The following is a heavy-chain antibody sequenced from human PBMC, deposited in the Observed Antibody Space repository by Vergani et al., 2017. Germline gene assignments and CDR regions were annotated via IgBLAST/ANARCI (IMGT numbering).Heavy chain of an antibody. CDR3: AVHYYGSGSLDY. Sequence: QVQLQESGPGLVKPSETLSLTCTVSGGSISSYYWSWIRQPPGKGLEWIGYIYYSGSTNYNPSLKSRVTITVDTSKNQFSLKLSSVTAADKAVYYCAVHYYGSGSLDYWGQGTLVTVSS. V-gene: IGHV4-59*01. CDR1: GGSISSYY. CDR2: IYYSGST. J-gene: IGHJ4*02. D-gene: IGHD3-10*01.